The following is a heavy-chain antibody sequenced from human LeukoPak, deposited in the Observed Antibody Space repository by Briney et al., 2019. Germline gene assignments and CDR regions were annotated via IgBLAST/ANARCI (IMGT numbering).Heavy chain of an antibody. J-gene: IGHJ3*02. CDR1: GYTFTSYD. CDR3: ARVSIQLWRTDAFDI. Sequence: ASVKVSCKASGYTFTSYDINWVRQSTGQGLEWMGWMNPNSGNTGYAQKFQGRVTMTRNTSISTAYMELSSLRSEDTAVYYCARVSIQLWRTDAFDIWGQGTMVTVSS. CDR2: MNPNSGNT. V-gene: IGHV1-8*01. D-gene: IGHD5-18*01.